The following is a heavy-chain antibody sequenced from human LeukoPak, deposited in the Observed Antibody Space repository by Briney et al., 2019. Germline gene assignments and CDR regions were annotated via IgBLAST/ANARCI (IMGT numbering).Heavy chain of an antibody. V-gene: IGHV3-48*03. CDR2: ISSSGSTI. CDR1: GFTFSSYE. J-gene: IGHJ3*02. D-gene: IGHD1-26*01. Sequence: GGSLRLSCAASGFTFSSYEMNWVRQAPGKGLEWVSYISSSGSTIYYADSVKGRFAISRDNAKNSLYLQMNSLRAEDTAVYYCARDLWEGELPSQGAFDIWGQGTMVTVSS. CDR3: ARDLWEGELPSQGAFDI.